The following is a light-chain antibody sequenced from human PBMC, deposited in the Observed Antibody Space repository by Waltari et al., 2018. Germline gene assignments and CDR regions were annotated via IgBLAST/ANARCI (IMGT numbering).Light chain of an antibody. CDR3: CSNNEGHAHV. CDR2: HSS. Sequence: QSALTQPPSVSGTPGQSVTITCTGPLGTSNLVSWYRQLPGTVPKLILYHSSERTSGPSVRCPASRSGNTASLTISVLQSDDEADYYCCSNNEGHAHVFGTGTRVTVL. CDR1: LGTSNL. V-gene: IGLV2-23*01. J-gene: IGLJ1*01.